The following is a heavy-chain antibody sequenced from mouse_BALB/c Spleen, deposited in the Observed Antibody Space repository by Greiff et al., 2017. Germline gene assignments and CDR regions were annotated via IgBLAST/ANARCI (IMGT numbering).Heavy chain of an antibody. CDR1: GYSITSGYY. V-gene: IGHV3-6*02. CDR3: AREFNYGSSLDY. J-gene: IGHJ2*01. Sequence: ESGPGLVKPSQSLSLTCSVTGYSITSGYYWNWIRQFPGNKLEWMGYISYDGSNNYNPSLKNRISITRDTSKNQFFLKLNSVTTEDTATYYCAREFNYGSSLDYWGQGTTLTVSS. D-gene: IGHD1-1*01. CDR2: ISYDGSN.